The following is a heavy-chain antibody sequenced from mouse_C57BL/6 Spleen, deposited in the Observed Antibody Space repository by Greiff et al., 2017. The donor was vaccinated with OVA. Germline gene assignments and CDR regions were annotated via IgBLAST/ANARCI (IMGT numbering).Heavy chain of an antibody. CDR1: GFTFSDYY. CDR3: ARDLHGSSPYYAMDY. Sequence: DVKLVESEGGLVQPGSSMKLSCTASGFTFSDYYMAWVRQVPEKGLEWVANINYDGSSTYYLDSLKSRFIISRDNAKNILYLQMSSLKSEDTATYYCARDLHGSSPYYAMDYWGQGTSVTVSS. D-gene: IGHD1-1*01. CDR2: INYDGSST. J-gene: IGHJ4*01. V-gene: IGHV5-16*01.